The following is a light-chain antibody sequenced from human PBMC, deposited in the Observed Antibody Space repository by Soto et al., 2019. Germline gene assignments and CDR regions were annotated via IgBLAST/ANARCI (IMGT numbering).Light chain of an antibody. CDR3: QQSYSTPRT. V-gene: IGKV1-39*01. Sequence: IQMTQSPSSLSASVGDRVTITCRASQSISSYLNWYQQKPGKAPKLLIYAASSLQSGVPSRFSGSGSGTDFTLTISNLQPEDFATYYCQQSYSTPRTFGQGTKVDIK. CDR1: QSISSY. CDR2: AAS. J-gene: IGKJ1*01.